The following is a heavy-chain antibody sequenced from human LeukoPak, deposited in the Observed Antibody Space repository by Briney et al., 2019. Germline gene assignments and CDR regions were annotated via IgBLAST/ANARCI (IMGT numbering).Heavy chain of an antibody. CDR3: ASVDFDNNAHYHYYLPN. D-gene: IGHD2/OR15-2a*01. J-gene: IGHJ4*02. V-gene: IGHV3-7*01. CDR1: GFRCNRFS. Sequence: GGSLRLSCAASGFRCNRFSMSWVRQTPGKGLERVANIKQDGSQKEYADSVKGRFAISRDNANNFLDLQMNSLRAEDTGVYYCASVDFDNNAHYHYYLPNWGQGTRVTVSS. CDR2: IKQDGSQK.